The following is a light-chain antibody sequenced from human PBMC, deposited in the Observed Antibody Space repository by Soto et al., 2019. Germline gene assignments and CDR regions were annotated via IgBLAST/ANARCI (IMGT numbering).Light chain of an antibody. CDR1: PSLLHSNGYNY. CDR3: MQALQTPPA. J-gene: IGKJ5*01. V-gene: IGKV2-28*01. Sequence: DIVMTQSPLSLPVTPGEPASISCRSSPSLLHSNGYNYLDWYLQKPVQSPQLLIYLGSNRASGVPDRFSGSGSGTDFTLKISRVEAEDVGVYYCMQALQTPPAFGQGTRLEIK. CDR2: LGS.